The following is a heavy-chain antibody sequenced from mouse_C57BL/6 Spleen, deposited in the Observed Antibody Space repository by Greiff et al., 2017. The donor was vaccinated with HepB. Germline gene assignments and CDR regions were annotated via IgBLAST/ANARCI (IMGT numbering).Heavy chain of an antibody. V-gene: IGHV1-82*01. CDR1: GYAFSSSW. Sequence: VKLQESGPELVKPGASVKISCKASGYAFSSSWMNWVKQRPGKGLEWIGRIYPGDGDTNYNGKFKGKATLTADKSSSTAYMQLSSLTSEDSAVYFCARDYDYDPWFAYWGQGTLVTVSA. J-gene: IGHJ3*01. CDR2: IYPGDGDT. CDR3: ARDYDYDPWFAY. D-gene: IGHD2-4*01.